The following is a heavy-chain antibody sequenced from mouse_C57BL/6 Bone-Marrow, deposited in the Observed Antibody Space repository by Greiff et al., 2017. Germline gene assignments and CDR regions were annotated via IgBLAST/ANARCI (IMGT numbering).Heavy chain of an antibody. J-gene: IGHJ1*03. V-gene: IGHV3-6*01. D-gene: IGHD1-1*01. CDR1: GYSITSGYY. Sequence: EVKLEESGPGLVKPSQSLSLTCSVTGYSITSGYYWNWIRQFPGNKLEWMGYISYDGSNNYNPSLKNRISITRDTSKNQFFLTLNSVTTEDTATYYGARDNGSSGWYFDVWGTGTTVTVSS. CDR2: ISYDGSN. CDR3: ARDNGSSGWYFDV.